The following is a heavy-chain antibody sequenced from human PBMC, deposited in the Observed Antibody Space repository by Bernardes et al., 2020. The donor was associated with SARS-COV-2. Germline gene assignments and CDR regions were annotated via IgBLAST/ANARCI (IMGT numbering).Heavy chain of an antibody. CDR2: INPNSGGT. Sequence: ASVKVSCKASGYTFTGYYMHWVRQAPGQGLEWMGWINPNSGGTNYAQKFQGRVTMTRDTSISTAYMELSRLRSDDTAVYYCARVLFSRRCSSTSCSKIYGGERYYYYMDVWGKGTTVTVSS. CDR3: ARVLFSRRCSSTSCSKIYGGERYYYYMDV. CDR1: GYTFTGYY. V-gene: IGHV1-2*02. D-gene: IGHD2-2*01. J-gene: IGHJ6*03.